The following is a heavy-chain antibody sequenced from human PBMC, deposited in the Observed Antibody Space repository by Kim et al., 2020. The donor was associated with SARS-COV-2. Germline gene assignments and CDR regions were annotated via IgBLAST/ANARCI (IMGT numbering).Heavy chain of an antibody. Sequence: GGSLRLSCAASGFTFSSYWMSWVRQAPGKGLEWVANIKQDGSEKYYVDSVKGRFTISRDNAKNSLYLQMNSLRAEDTAVYYCARDCGLRSCEMYGGYWGQGTLVTVSS. J-gene: IGHJ4*02. CDR2: IKQDGSEK. CDR1: GFTFSSYW. CDR3: ARDCGLRSCEMYGGY. V-gene: IGHV3-7*01. D-gene: IGHD2-21*01.